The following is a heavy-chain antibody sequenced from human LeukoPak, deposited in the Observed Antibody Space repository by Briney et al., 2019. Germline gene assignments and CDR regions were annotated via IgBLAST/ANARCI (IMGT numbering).Heavy chain of an antibody. CDR3: ATDIPYSSGCYHVGAWFAP. J-gene: IGHJ5*02. CDR2: IYYSGST. CDR1: GGSISIYY. D-gene: IGHD6-19*01. V-gene: IGHV4-59*01. Sequence: SETLSLTCTVSGGSISIYYWSWIRQPPGKGREWIGYIYYSGSTNYNPSLKSRVTISVDTAKNQLSLKLSSVTAADTAVYYGATDIPYSSGCYHVGAWFAPWGQATLVTVSS.